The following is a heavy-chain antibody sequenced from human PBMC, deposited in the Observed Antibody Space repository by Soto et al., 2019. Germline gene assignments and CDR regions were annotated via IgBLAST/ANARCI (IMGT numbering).Heavy chain of an antibody. D-gene: IGHD6-19*01. J-gene: IGHJ4*02. CDR1: GYGYTSYW. Sequence: GESLKISCNGSGYGYTSYWICWVRRMPWKGLEWMGIIYPGDSDTRYSPSFQGQVTISADKSISTAYLQWSSLKASDTAMYYCARHSVYSSGWYLFHWRQGTLVTVSS. CDR3: ARHSVYSSGWYLFH. CDR2: IYPGDSDT. V-gene: IGHV5-51*01.